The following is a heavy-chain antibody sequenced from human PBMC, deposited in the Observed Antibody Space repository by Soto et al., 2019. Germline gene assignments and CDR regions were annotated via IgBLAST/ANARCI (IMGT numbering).Heavy chain of an antibody. V-gene: IGHV4-61*02. CDR3: AGGMDI. J-gene: IGHJ6*02. CDR1: GGSISSGGYY. CDR2: IYTSGST. Sequence: SETLSLTCAVSGGSISSGGYYWSWIRQPAGKGLEWIGRIYTSGSTNYNPSLKSRVTMSVDTSKNQFSLKLSSVTAADTAVYYCAGGMDIWGQGTTVTVSS.